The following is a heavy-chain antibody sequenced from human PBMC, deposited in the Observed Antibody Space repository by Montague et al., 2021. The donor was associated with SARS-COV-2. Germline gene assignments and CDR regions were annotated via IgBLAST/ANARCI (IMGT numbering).Heavy chain of an antibody. V-gene: IGHV6-1*01. CDR1: GDSVSSNRAT. D-gene: IGHD3-10*01. Sequence: CAISGDSVSSNRATWNWIRQSPSRGLEWLGRTYYRSKWPTNYAVSVQSRITVNPDTSKNHFSLQLNSVTPEDTAVYYCARGQNFGSGNSCNFDHWGQGTLVTVSS. CDR2: TYYRSKWPT. CDR3: ARGQNFGSGNSCNFDH. J-gene: IGHJ4*02.